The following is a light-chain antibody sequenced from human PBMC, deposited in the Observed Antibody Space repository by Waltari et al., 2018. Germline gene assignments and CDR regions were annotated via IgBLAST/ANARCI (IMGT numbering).Light chain of an antibody. CDR2: EVT. Sequence: QSALTQPASVSGSPGQSITISCTGSSSDVGPYNLVSWYQQYPGKAPKLMIYEVTKRPSGVFNRFAGSKSGNTASLTISGLQAEDEADYYCCSYAGSTTFVVFGGGTNLAVL. CDR3: CSYAGSTTFVV. J-gene: IGLJ2*01. V-gene: IGLV2-23*02. CDR1: SSDVGPYNL.